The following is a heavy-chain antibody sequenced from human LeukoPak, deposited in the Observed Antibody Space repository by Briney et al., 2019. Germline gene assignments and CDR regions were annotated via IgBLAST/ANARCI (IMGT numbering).Heavy chain of an antibody. D-gene: IGHD3-22*01. Sequence: PSETLSLTCAVYGGSFSGYYWGWIPQPPGKGLEWIGEINHSGSTNYNPSLKSRVTISVDTSKNQFSLKLSSVTAADTAVYYCARAPTMMGFFYYYGMDVWGQGTTVTVSS. V-gene: IGHV4-34*01. CDR2: INHSGST. J-gene: IGHJ6*02. CDR3: ARAPTMMGFFYYYGMDV. CDR1: GGSFSGYY.